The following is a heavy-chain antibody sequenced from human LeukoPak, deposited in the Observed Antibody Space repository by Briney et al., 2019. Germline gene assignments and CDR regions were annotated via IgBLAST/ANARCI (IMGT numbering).Heavy chain of an antibody. V-gene: IGHV3-48*01. CDR3: ARVGGEVRGVIRPDY. D-gene: IGHD3-10*01. Sequence: GSLRLSCAASGFTFNTYSMNWVRQAPGKGLEWVSYISSRSNSIYYADSVKGRFTISRDNAKNSLYLQMNSLRAEDTAVYYCARVGGEVRGVIRPDYWGQGTLVTVST. CDR1: GFTFNTYS. J-gene: IGHJ4*02. CDR2: ISSRSNSI.